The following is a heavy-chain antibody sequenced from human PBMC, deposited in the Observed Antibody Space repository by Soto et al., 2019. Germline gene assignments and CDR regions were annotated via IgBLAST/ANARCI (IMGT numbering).Heavy chain of an antibody. J-gene: IGHJ5*02. V-gene: IGHV4-59*01. CDR2: IYYGGST. CDR1: GASISSYY. D-gene: IGHD5-12*01. Sequence: QVQLQELGPGLVKPSETLSLTCTVSGASISSYYWSWIRQPPGKGLEWIGYIYYGGSTNYNPSLKSRVTASVDTSKNQFSLKLSSVTAADTAVYYCARLVRATKPFDPWGQGTLVTVSS. CDR3: ARLVRATKPFDP.